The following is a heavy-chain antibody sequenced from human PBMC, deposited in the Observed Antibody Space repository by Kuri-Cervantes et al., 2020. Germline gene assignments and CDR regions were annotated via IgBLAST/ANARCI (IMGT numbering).Heavy chain of an antibody. CDR3: ARESVGLDY. CDR2: IWYDGSNK. D-gene: IGHD1-26*01. J-gene: IGHJ4*02. V-gene: IGHV3-33*01. Sequence: GESLKISCAASGFTFSSYGMHWVRQAPGKGLEWVAVIWYDGSNKYYADSVKGRFTISRDNSKNTLYLQMNSLRAEDTAVYYCARESVGLDYWGQGTLVTVSS. CDR1: GFTFSSYG.